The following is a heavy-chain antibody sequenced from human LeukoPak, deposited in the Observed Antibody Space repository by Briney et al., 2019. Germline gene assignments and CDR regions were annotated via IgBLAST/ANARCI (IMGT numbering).Heavy chain of an antibody. CDR2: ISYDGSNK. V-gene: IGHV3-30*18. CDR3: AKSAHYYDSSGYSAFDI. CDR1: GFTFSSYG. D-gene: IGHD3-22*01. J-gene: IGHJ3*02. Sequence: GRSLRLSCAASGFTFSSYGMHWVRQAPGKGLEWVAVISYDGSNKYYADSVKGRFTISRDNSKNTLYLQMNSLRAEDTAVYYCAKSAHYYDSSGYSAFDIWGQGTMVTVSS.